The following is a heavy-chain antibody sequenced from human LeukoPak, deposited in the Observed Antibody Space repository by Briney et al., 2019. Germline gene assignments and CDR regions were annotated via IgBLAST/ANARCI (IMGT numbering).Heavy chain of an antibody. CDR2: IYYSGST. CDR1: GGSISSSSYY. V-gene: IGHV4-61*05. D-gene: IGHD3-10*01. J-gene: IGHJ4*02. Sequence: SETLSLTCTVSGGSISSSSYYWSWIRQPPGKGLEWIGYIYYSGSTNYNPSLKSRVTISVDTSKNQFSLKLSSVTAADTAVYYCARGEENWGQGTLVTVSS. CDR3: ARGEEN.